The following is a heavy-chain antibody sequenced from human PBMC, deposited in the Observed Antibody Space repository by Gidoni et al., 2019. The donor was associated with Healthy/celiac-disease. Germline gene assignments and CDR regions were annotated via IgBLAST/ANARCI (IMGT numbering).Heavy chain of an antibody. Sequence: EVQLVEAGGGLVQPGRSLRLSCAASGFPFDDYAMHWVRQAPGKGLEWVSGISWNSGSIGYADSVKGRFTISRDNAKNSLYLQMNSLRAEDTALYYCAKDIKGYYGSGSYFDYWGQGTLVTVSS. J-gene: IGHJ4*02. CDR3: AKDIKGYYGSGSYFDY. D-gene: IGHD3-10*01. CDR1: GFPFDDYA. V-gene: IGHV3-9*01. CDR2: ISWNSGSI.